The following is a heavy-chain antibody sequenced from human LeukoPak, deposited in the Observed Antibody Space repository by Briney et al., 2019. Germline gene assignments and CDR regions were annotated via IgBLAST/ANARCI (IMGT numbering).Heavy chain of an antibody. CDR1: GYTFTGYY. D-gene: IGHD6-13*01. CDR3: ARDLMAAGNVGVDP. CDR2: INPNSGGT. V-gene: IGHV1-2*02. Sequence: ASVKVSCKASGYTFTGYYMHWVRQAPGQGLEWMGWINPNSGGTNYAQKFQGRVTMTRDTSISTAYMELSRLRSDDTAVYYCARDLMAAGNVGVDPWGKGTTVTISS. J-gene: IGHJ6*04.